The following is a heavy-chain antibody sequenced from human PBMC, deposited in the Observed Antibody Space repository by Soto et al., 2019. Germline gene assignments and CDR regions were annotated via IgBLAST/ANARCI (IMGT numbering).Heavy chain of an antibody. CDR1: GGTFSSDT. Sequence: QVQLVQSGAEVKKPGSSVRVSCKASGGTFSSDTISWVRQAPGQGLEWMGRIIPMVDIVNYAPRLQGRVTITADKSTSTVYMELSSLSSEHTAVYYCSTWFDPFGQGALVTVSA. J-gene: IGHJ5*02. CDR2: IIPMVDIV. CDR3: STWFDP. V-gene: IGHV1-69*02.